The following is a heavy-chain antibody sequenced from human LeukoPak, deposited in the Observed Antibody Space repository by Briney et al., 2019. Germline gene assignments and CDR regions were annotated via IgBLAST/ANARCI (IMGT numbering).Heavy chain of an antibody. Sequence: GGSLRLSCAASGFTFKTAWMSWVRQAPGKGLEWARRIRSNSAGWTTHYPTFVKGRFSISRDDSKNRLYLQLNSLTTEDTGVYYCATDPYDDLHFQHWGQGTLVTVSS. V-gene: IGHV3-15*01. CDR3: ATDPYDDLHFQH. D-gene: IGHD3-22*01. CDR1: GFTFKTAW. CDR2: IRSNSAGWTT. J-gene: IGHJ1*01.